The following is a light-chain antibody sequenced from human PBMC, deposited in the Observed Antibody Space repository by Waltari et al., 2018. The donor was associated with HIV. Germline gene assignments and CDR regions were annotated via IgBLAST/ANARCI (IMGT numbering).Light chain of an antibody. V-gene: IGLV2-11*01. CDR1: SSDVGTFNF. Sequence: QSALTQPRSVSGSPGLSVTISCTRTSSDVGTFNFPSWYQHPPGTAPKLLIYDVSKRPSGVPVHFSGSKSSNAASLTISGLQAEDEADYYCCTYAASIVIFGGGTKLTVL. CDR2: DVS. J-gene: IGLJ2*01. CDR3: CTYAASIVI.